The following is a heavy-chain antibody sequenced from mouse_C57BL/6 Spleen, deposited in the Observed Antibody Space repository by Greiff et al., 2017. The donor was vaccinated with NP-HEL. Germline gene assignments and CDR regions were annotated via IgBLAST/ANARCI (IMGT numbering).Heavy chain of an antibody. V-gene: IGHV7-3*01. CDR1: GFTFTDYY. CDR3: ARWGGWLLLYAMDY. D-gene: IGHD2-3*01. Sequence: EVKLVESGGGLVQPGGSLSLSCAASGFTFTDYYMSWVRQPPGKALEWLGFIRNKANGYTTEYSASVKGRFTISRDNSQSILYLQMNALRAEDSATYYCARWGGWLLLYAMDYWGQGTSVTVSS. J-gene: IGHJ4*01. CDR2: IRNKANGYTT.